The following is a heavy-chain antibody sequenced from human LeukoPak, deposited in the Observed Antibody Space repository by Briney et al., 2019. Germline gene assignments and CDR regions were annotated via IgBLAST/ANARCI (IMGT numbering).Heavy chain of an antibody. J-gene: IGHJ4*02. CDR2: ISSSSSYI. CDR3: ARGSDPGYYYDSSGLRVSQN. Sequence: GGSLRLSCAASGFTFSSYSMNWVRQAPGKGLEWVSSISSSSSYIYYADSVEGRFTISRDNAKNSLYLQMNSLRAEDTAVYYCARGSDPGYYYDSSGLRVSQNWGQGTLVTVSS. V-gene: IGHV3-21*01. D-gene: IGHD3-22*01. CDR1: GFTFSSYS.